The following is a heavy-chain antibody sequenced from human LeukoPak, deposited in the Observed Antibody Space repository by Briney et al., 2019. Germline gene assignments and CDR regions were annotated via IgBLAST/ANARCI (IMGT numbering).Heavy chain of an antibody. Sequence: ASVTVSCKASGYTFASHALHWVRQAPGQRLEWMGWINAGNGNTKYSQKFQDRVTITRDTSASTAYMELSSLRSEDTAVYYCARVGKAYYDSSGYYYEDGRYFDYWGQGTLVTVSS. CDR1: GYTFASHA. J-gene: IGHJ4*02. D-gene: IGHD3-22*01. CDR2: INAGNGNT. CDR3: ARVGKAYYDSSGYYYEDGRYFDY. V-gene: IGHV1-3*01.